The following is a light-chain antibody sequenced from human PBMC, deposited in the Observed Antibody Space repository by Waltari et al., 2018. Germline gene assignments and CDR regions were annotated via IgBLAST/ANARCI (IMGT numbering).Light chain of an antibody. CDR3: SSYKSKNSVT. Sequence: SALAPPAAVSGSPGPPTTIPCPGTDSDLGAYHYASWYRQHPGITPKLLLYDVSARPAAVSVRFSASKSGKTASLTISGIEPEDAADYYCSSYKSKNSVTFGGGPKLTVV. V-gene: IGLV2-14*03. CDR1: DSDLGAYHY. CDR2: DVS. J-gene: IGLJ2*01.